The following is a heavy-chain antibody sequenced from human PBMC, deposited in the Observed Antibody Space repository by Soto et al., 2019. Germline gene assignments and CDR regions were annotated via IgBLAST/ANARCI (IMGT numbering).Heavy chain of an antibody. V-gene: IGHV3-30-3*01. CDR2: ISSDGSNR. Sequence: QVQLVESGGGVVQPGRSLRLSCAASGFTFSDYALHWVRQAPGKGLEWVTVISSDGSNRYYADSVKGRFTISRDNSKNTLYQQMNSLRVEDTAIYICAHLAGLAHTDDFWGQGTPVTVSS. J-gene: IGHJ4*02. D-gene: IGHD3-9*01. CDR3: AHLAGLAHTDDF. CDR1: GFTFSDYA.